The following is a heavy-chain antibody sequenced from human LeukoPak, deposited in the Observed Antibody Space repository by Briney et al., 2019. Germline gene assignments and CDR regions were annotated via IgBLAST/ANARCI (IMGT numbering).Heavy chain of an antibody. Sequence: GGSLRLSCAASGFTFDDYAMHWVRQAPGKGLEWVSGVSWNSGSIGYADSVKGRFTISRDNAKNSLYLQMNSLRAEDTALYYCAKGAGTMIIYGMDVWGQGTTVTVSS. CDR1: GFTFDDYA. CDR3: AKGAGTMIIYGMDV. D-gene: IGHD6-19*01. CDR2: VSWNSGSI. V-gene: IGHV3-9*01. J-gene: IGHJ6*02.